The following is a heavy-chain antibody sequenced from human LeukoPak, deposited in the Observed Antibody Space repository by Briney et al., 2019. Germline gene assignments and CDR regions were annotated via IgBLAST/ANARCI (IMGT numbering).Heavy chain of an antibody. Sequence: GASVKVSCKASGYTFTDYYIHWVRQAPGQGLEWMGWINPNNGGTDYAQKFQGRVTMTTDTSTSTAYMELRSLRSDDTAVYYCARDQVSDYGDYGAYDAFDIWGQGTMVTVSS. CDR3: ARDQVSDYGDYGAYDAFDI. CDR2: INPNNGGT. V-gene: IGHV1-2*02. D-gene: IGHD4-17*01. CDR1: GYTFTDYY. J-gene: IGHJ3*02.